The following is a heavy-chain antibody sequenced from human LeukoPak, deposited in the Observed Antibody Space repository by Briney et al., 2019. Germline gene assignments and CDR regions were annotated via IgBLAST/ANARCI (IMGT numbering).Heavy chain of an antibody. CDR1: GFTFNSYW. D-gene: IGHD6-25*01. CDR2: ISGPATTS. Sequence: GGSLRLSCAASGFTFNSYWMSWVRQAPGKGLEWVSGISGPATTSYYADSVKGRFTISRDNSRNTLYLQMNSPRAEDTAVYYCAKPGGPGIAARGAFDIWGQGTMVTVSS. V-gene: IGHV3-23*01. CDR3: AKPGGPGIAARGAFDI. J-gene: IGHJ3*02.